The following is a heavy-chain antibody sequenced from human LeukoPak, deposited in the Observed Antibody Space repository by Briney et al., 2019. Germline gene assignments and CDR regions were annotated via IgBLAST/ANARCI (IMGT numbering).Heavy chain of an antibody. CDR2: IYYSGST. CDR1: GGALSSGGYY. J-gene: IGHJ5*02. CDR3: ARQTVNKAWFDP. D-gene: IGHD2/OR15-2a*01. V-gene: IGHV4-61*08. Sequence: PSETLSLTCTVSGGALSSGGYYWSWIRQPPGKGLEWIGYIYYSGSTNYNPSLKSRVTISVDTSKNQFSLKLSSVTAADTAVYYCARQTVNKAWFDPWGQGTLVTVSS.